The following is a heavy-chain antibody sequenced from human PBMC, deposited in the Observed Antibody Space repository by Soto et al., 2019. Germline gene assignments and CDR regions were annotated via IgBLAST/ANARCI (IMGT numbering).Heavy chain of an antibody. CDR3: ATATISPISATLYHYGMDV. CDR1: GGTFNNFA. J-gene: IGHJ6*02. V-gene: IGHV1-69*01. D-gene: IGHD6-25*01. CDR2: IMPVFHTT. Sequence: QVQLVQSGAEVKKPGSSVKVSCQASGGTFNNFAFTWVRQAPGQGLEWLGGIMPVFHTTNIAQTFQDRITVTADDFTTTVSMEMTSLRYDATAVYYCATATISPISATLYHYGMDVWGQGTTVTVSS.